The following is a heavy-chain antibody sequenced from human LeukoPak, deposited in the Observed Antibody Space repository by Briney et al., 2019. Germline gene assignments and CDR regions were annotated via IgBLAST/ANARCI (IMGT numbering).Heavy chain of an antibody. CDR1: GFTFSYYN. V-gene: IGHV3-21*01. D-gene: IGHD4-17*01. Sequence: GGSLRLSCAASGFTFSYYNMNWARQAPGKGLEWVSSISSSSTYIYYADSVKGRFTISRDNAKNSLYLEMNSLRAEDTAVYYCARDPWTNYGDYVRFDYWGQGTLVTVSS. CDR2: ISSSSTYI. J-gene: IGHJ4*02. CDR3: ARDPWTNYGDYVRFDY.